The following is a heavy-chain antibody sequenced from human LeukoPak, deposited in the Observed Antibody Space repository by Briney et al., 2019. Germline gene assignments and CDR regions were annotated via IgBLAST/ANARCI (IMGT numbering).Heavy chain of an antibody. CDR3: SRDQVEDWLFPDYYYDAMAV. Sequence: GGSLRLSCAASGFTFSSYSMHWVRQAPGKGLEWVAVISYDGSNKYYADSAKGRFTISRDNYNNTLYLQMNSLEADATAFYYCSRDQVEDWLFPDYYYDAMAVWSEGTTVTVS. J-gene: IGHJ6*02. V-gene: IGHV3-30*14. D-gene: IGHD3/OR15-3a*01. CDR2: ISYDGSNK. CDR1: GFTFSSYS.